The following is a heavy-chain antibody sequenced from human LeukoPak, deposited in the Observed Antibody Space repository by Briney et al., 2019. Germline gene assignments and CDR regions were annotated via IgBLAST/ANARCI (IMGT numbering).Heavy chain of an antibody. CDR1: GYSISSTNW. CDR2: IYYSGTT. J-gene: IGHJ4*02. D-gene: IGHD4-23*01. Sequence: SETLSLTCAVSGYSISSTNWWGWIRQPPGKGLEWIGYIYYSGTTHYNPSLKSRVTMSVDAPKNQFSLTLSSVTAVDTAIYYCAKSVDGGNSPFDYWGQGTLVTVPS. CDR3: AKSVDGGNSPFDY. V-gene: IGHV4-28*01.